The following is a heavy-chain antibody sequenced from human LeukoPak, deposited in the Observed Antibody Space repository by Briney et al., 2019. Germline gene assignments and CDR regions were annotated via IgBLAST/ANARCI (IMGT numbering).Heavy chain of an antibody. J-gene: IGHJ5*02. D-gene: IGHD3-3*01. Sequence: VASVKVSCKTSGYSFTDYYIHWVCQAPGQGLEWMGWINTESGRTSSARKFQGRVTMTRDPSITTVYMDMAWLTSDDTAIYFCARADFIDAGPYLIGPWGQGTLVTVSS. CDR3: ARADFIDAGPYLIGP. CDR1: GYSFTDYY. CDR2: INTESGRT. V-gene: IGHV1-2*02.